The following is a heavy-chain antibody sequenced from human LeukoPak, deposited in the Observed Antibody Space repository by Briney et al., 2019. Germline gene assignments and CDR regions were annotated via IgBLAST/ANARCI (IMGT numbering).Heavy chain of an antibody. CDR3: ARGGAGEGYYFDY. CDR2: ISGNGGST. J-gene: IGHJ4*02. D-gene: IGHD1-14*01. Sequence: GGSLRLSCAASGFTFSSYAMHWVRQAQGKGLEYVSAISGNGGSTFYADSVKGRFTISRDNSKNTLYLQMGSLRAEDMAVYYCARGGAGEGYYFDYWGQGTLVTVSS. V-gene: IGHV3-64*02. CDR1: GFTFSSYA.